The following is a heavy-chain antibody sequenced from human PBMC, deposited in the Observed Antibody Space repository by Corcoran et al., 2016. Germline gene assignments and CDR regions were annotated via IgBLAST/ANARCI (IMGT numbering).Heavy chain of an antibody. D-gene: IGHD2-15*01. V-gene: IGHV1-69*01. CDR1: GGTFSSYA. CDR2: IIPIFGTA. J-gene: IGHJ6*02. CDR3: AGSCSGGSCYSSAYYYGMDV. Sequence: QVQLVQSGAEVKKPGSSVKVSCKASGGTFSSYAISWVRQAPGQGLEWMGGIIPIFGTANYAQKFQGRVTITADESTSTAYMELSSLRSEDTAVYYCAGSCSGGSCYSSAYYYGMDVWGQGTTVTVSS.